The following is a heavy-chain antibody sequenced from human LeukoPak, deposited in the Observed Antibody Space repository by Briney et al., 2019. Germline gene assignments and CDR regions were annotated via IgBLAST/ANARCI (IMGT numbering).Heavy chain of an antibody. D-gene: IGHD1-26*01. CDR2: INHSGST. Sequence: SETLSLTCAVYGGSFSGYYWSWIRQPPGKGLEWIGEINHSGSTNYNPSLKSRVTISVDTSKNQFSLKLSSVTAADTAVYYCARWERREIYGMDVWGKGTTVTVSS. V-gene: IGHV4-34*01. J-gene: IGHJ6*04. CDR3: ARWERREIYGMDV. CDR1: GGSFSGYY.